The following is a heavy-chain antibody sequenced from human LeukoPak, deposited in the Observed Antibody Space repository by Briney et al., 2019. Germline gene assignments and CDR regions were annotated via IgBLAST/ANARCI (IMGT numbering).Heavy chain of an antibody. CDR2: TSSSSSYT. Sequence: GGSLRLSCAASGFTFSDYYMSWIRQAPGKGLEWVSYTSSSSSYTNYADSVKGRFTISRDNAKNSLYLQMNRLRAEDTAVYYCARDGPGRRTVTTGRNYFDYWGQGTLVTVSS. CDR1: GFTFSDYY. V-gene: IGHV3-11*06. CDR3: ARDGPGRRTVTTGRNYFDY. J-gene: IGHJ4*02. D-gene: IGHD4-17*01.